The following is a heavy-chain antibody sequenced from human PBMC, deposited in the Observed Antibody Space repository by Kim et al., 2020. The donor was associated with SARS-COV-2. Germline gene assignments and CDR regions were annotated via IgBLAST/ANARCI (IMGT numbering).Heavy chain of an antibody. D-gene: IGHD6-6*01. J-gene: IGHJ4*01. CDR3: AKAPHSRYSSSWAVDY. CDR2: IWYDGSNK. V-gene: IGHV3-33*06. CDR1: GFTFSSYG. Sequence: GGSLRLSCAASGFTFSSYGMHWVRQAPGKGLECVAVIWYDGSNKYYADSVKGRFTISRDNSKNTLYLQMNSLRAEDTAVYYCAKAPHSRYSSSWAVDYWG.